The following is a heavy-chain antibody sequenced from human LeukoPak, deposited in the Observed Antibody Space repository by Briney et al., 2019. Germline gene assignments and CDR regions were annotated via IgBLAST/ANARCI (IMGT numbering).Heavy chain of an antibody. D-gene: IGHD6-19*01. J-gene: IGHJ6*03. CDR3: ARDYSGWWDYYYYYMDV. CDR2: IRYDGSNK. V-gene: IGHV3-30*02. Sequence: GGSLRLSCAASGFTFSSYGMHWVRQAPGKGLEWVAFIRYDGSNKYYADSVKGRFTISRDNSKNTLYLQMNSLRAEDTAVYYCARDYSGWWDYYYYYMDVWGKGTTVTVSS. CDR1: GFTFSSYG.